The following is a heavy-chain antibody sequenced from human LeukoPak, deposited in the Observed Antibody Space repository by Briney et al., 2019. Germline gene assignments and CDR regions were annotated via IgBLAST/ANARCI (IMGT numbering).Heavy chain of an antibody. D-gene: IGHD5-18*01. J-gene: IGHJ4*02. Sequence: ASVKISCKASGYTFTDYYMYWVRQAPGQGPECMGVIHPSGGSTTYAQKFQGRVTLTKDTATSTVYIELSSLRSDDTAGYYCARMAMDPAMVTNFFDLWGQGTLLTVPA. CDR1: GYTFTDYY. CDR2: IHPSGGST. CDR3: ARMAMDPAMVTNFFDL. V-gene: IGHV1-46*01.